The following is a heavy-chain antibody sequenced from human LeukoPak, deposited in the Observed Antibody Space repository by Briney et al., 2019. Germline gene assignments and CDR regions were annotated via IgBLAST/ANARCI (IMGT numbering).Heavy chain of an antibody. CDR2: ISYSGST. CDR3: ARDRTTVTTHGVFDI. CDR1: GGSITTDY. J-gene: IGHJ3*02. D-gene: IGHD4-17*01. V-gene: IGHV4-59*01. Sequence: SEALSLTCTVSGGSITTDYWSWIRQPPGKGLEYIGYISYSGSTNYNPSLKSRVTMSLDTSKNHFSLKLSSVTAADTAVYYCARDRTTVTTHGVFDIWGQGTMVTVSS.